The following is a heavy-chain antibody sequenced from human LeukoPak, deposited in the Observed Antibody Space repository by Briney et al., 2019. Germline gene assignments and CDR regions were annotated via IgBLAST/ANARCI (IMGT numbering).Heavy chain of an antibody. CDR1: GFTFSSYS. J-gene: IGHJ4*02. CDR3: ARETRSFGY. V-gene: IGHV3-48*02. Sequence: GGSLRLSCAASGFTFSSYSMNWVRQAPGKGLEWVSYISSSSTIYYADSVKGRFTISRDNAKNSLYLQMNSLRDEDTAVYYCARETRSFGYWGQGTLVTVSS. CDR2: ISSSSTI.